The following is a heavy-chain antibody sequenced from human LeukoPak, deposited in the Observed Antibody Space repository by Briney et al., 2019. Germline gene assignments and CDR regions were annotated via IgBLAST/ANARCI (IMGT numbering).Heavy chain of an antibody. J-gene: IGHJ4*02. D-gene: IGHD3-10*01. V-gene: IGHV3-23*01. CDR1: GFTFGSFA. CDR3: AKDILTYYYGSSGYYFDT. Sequence: GGSLRLSCSASGFTFGSFAMSWVRQAPGKGLEWLSAITGDGDYTYSADSVTGRFTISRDNSKNALFLQMHSLRAEDTAVYYCAKDILTYYYGSSGYYFDTWGQGTLVTVSS. CDR2: ITGDGDYT.